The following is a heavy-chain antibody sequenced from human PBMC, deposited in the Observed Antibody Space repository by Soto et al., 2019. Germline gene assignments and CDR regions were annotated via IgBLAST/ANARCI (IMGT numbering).Heavy chain of an antibody. CDR1: GDSVSSNSSA. V-gene: IGHV6-1*01. CDR3: ASDCYYGMDI. Sequence: QVQLQQSGPGLVKPSQTLSLTCAISGDSVSSNSSAWNWIRQSPSRGLEWLGRTYYRYKWYNVYAVSMKSRIIIYPDTYMNPFSLQMNIGTRENKTVYYCASDCYYGMDIWRQVTRVTGSS. CDR2: TYYRYKWYN. J-gene: IGHJ6*02.